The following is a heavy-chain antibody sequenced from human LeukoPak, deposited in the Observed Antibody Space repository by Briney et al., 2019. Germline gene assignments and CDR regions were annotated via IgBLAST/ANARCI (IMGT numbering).Heavy chain of an antibody. CDR3: ARHMGATAGYYYYMDV. CDR1: GGSISSSSYY. V-gene: IGHV4-39*01. Sequence: ASETLSLTCTVSGGSISSSSYYWGWIRQPPGKGLEWIGSIYYSGSTYYNPSLKSRVTISVDTSKNQFSLKLSSVTAADTAVYYCARHMGATAGYYYYMDVWDKGTTVTISS. J-gene: IGHJ6*03. CDR2: IYYSGST. D-gene: IGHD1-26*01.